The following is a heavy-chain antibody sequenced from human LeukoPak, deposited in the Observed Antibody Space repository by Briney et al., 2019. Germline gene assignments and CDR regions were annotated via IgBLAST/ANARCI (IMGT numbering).Heavy chain of an antibody. V-gene: IGHV3-20*01. J-gene: IGHJ6*03. CDR2: INWNGGST. CDR3: ARIGWELLGYMDV. D-gene: IGHD1-26*01. CDR1: GFTFDDYG. Sequence: GGSLRLSCAASGFTFDDYGMSWVRQAPGKGLEWASGINWNGGSTGYADSVKGRFTISRDNAKNFLYLQMNSLRAEDTALYHCARIGWELLGYMDVWGKGTTVTVSS.